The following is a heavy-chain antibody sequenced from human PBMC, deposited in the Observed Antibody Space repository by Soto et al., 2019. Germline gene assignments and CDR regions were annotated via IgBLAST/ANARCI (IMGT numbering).Heavy chain of an antibody. CDR2: IYYSGST. CDR1: GGSICSYY. V-gene: IGHV4-59*08. J-gene: IGHJ4*02. CDR3: ARRYGSCFDY. D-gene: IGHD5-18*01. Sequence: PSATLSLTCTLPGGSICSYYWSWIRQPPGKGLEWIGYIYYSGSTTYNPSLKSRFTISVDTSKNQLSLKLSFVTAAYTAVYYCARRYGSCFDYWGQGTLVTVS.